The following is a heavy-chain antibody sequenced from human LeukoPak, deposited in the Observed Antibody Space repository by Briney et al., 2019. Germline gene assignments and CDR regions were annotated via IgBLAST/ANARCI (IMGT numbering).Heavy chain of an antibody. CDR1: GGSISSHY. Sequence: SETPSLTCTVFGGSISSHYWGWIRQPAGKGLEWIGRIYSSGSTTYNPSLKSRVTMSIDTSKNQFSLKLSSVTAADTAVYFCARDRSVGELSTESPSFDYWGQGTLVTVSS. D-gene: IGHD1-26*01. CDR3: ARDRSVGELSTESPSFDY. J-gene: IGHJ4*02. CDR2: IYSSGST. V-gene: IGHV4-4*07.